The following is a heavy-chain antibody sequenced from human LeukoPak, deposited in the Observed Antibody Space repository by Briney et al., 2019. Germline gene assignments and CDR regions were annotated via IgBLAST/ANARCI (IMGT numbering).Heavy chain of an antibody. V-gene: IGHV3-66*02. CDR2: IYSGGST. CDR3: ARVPIGSGSYYMDV. CDR1: GFTVSSNY. J-gene: IGHJ6*03. D-gene: IGHD3-10*01. Sequence: PGGCLRLSCAASGFTVSSNYMSWVRQAPGKGLGRVSDIYSGGSTYYADSVKGRFTISRDNSKNTLYLQMTSLRAEDTAVYYCARVPIGSGSYYMDVWGKGTTVTVSS.